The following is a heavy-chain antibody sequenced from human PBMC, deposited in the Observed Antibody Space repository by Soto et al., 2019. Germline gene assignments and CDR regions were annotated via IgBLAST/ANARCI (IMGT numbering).Heavy chain of an antibody. V-gene: IGHV3-23*01. CDR2: INDSGDNT. D-gene: IGHD3-16*02. Sequence: EVQLLESGGGFVQPGGSLRLSCTASKFTFRNFAMGWVRQAPGKGLEWISAINDSGDNTYHADSVKGRLTISRDNSKNTLYLQMNSLRDEDTAVYYCAKGSHGYRPYYFDLWGQGTLVTVSS. CDR3: AKGSHGYRPYYFDL. J-gene: IGHJ4*02. CDR1: KFTFRNFA.